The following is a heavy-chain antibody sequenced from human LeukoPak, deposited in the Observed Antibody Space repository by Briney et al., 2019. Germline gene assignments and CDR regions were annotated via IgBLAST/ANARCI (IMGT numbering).Heavy chain of an antibody. CDR2: TYYKSKWSN. D-gene: IGHD1-20*01. J-gene: IGHJ4*02. V-gene: IGHV6-1*01. Sequence: SQTLSLTCAISGDSVSSNNVAWNWIRQSPSRGLEWLGRTYYKSKWSNDYAVSVKSRITINPDTSKNQFSLQLNSVTPEDTAIYHCVRYNWNPNRMFDSWGQGTLVTVSS. CDR3: VRYNWNPNRMFDS. CDR1: GDSVSSNNVA.